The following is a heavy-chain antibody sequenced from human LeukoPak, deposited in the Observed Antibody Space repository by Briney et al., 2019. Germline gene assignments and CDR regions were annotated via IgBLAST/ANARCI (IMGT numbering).Heavy chain of an antibody. V-gene: IGHV3-30*02. D-gene: IGHD3-10*01. Sequence: PGGSLRLSCAVSGLTFSNYGMHWVRQAPGKGLEWVAFIRYDGNKKYYADSVKGRFTISRDNSKSTLYLQMNSLRGEDTAVYYCAKKKELREARSYFDYWGQGTLVTVSS. J-gene: IGHJ4*02. CDR3: AKKKELREARSYFDY. CDR1: GLTFSNYG. CDR2: IRYDGNKK.